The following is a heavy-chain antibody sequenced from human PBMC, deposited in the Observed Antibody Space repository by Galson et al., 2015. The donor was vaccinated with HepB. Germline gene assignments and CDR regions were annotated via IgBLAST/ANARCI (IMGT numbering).Heavy chain of an antibody. CDR3: SRDTFGPYDN. CDR2: INEDGSTT. D-gene: IGHD3-16*01. V-gene: IGHV3-74*01. J-gene: IGHJ4*02. Sequence: SLRLSCAASGFSIRNNWMHWVRQVPGKGLVWVSRINEDGSTTNYADSVKGRFTISNDNAKNTLHLQMNNLRAEDTAVYYCSRDTFGPYDNWGQGTLVTVSS. CDR1: GFSIRNNW.